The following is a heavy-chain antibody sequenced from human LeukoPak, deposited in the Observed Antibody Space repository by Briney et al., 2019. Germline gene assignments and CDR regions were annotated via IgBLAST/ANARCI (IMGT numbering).Heavy chain of an antibody. J-gene: IGHJ4*02. D-gene: IGHD4-17*01. Sequence: ASVKVSCKASGYTFTSYYMHWVRQAPGQGLEWMGIINPSGGSTSYAQKLQRRVTMTTDTSTSTAYMELRSLRSDDTAVYYCARDRLGDLDYWGQGTLVTVSS. CDR2: INPSGGST. CDR1: GYTFTSYY. V-gene: IGHV1-46*01. CDR3: ARDRLGDLDY.